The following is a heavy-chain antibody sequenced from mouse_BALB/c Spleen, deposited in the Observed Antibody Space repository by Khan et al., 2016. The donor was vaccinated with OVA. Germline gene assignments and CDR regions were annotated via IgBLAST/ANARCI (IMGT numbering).Heavy chain of an antibody. V-gene: IGHV3-2*02. J-gene: IGHJ2*02. CDR1: GYSITSDYA. Sequence: EVQLQESGPGLVKPSQSLSLTCTVTGYSITSDYAWNWIRQFPGNKLGWMGFISYSGNTKYNPSLKSRFSITRNTSKNQFFLQLNSVTTEDTATDYCARVYGGDFDYWGQGTSLTVSS. CDR2: ISYSGNT. CDR3: ARVYGGDFDY. D-gene: IGHD1-1*01.